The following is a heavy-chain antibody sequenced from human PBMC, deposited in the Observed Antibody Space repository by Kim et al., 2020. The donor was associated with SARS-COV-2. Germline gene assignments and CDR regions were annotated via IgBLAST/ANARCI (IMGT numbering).Heavy chain of an antibody. Sequence: GGSLRLSCAASGFTVSSNYMSWVRQAPGKGLEWVSVIYSGGSTYYADSVKGRFTISRHNSKNTLYLQMNSLRAEDTAVYYCARARGYYDSSGYLDAFDIWGQGTMVTVSS. J-gene: IGHJ3*02. CDR3: ARARGYYDSSGYLDAFDI. CDR1: GFTVSSNY. D-gene: IGHD3-22*01. V-gene: IGHV3-53*04. CDR2: IYSGGST.